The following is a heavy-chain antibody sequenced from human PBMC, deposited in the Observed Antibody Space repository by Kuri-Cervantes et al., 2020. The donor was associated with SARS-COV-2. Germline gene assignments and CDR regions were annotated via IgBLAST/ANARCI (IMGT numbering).Heavy chain of an antibody. V-gene: IGHV1-2*02. CDR3: ARDFGPSGGYFDY. D-gene: IGHD3-10*01. J-gene: IGHJ4*02. Sequence: AVNVSCKACGSTFPGYYMHWLRQAPGRELEWVGWINPNSGGTNYAQKFQGRVTMTRDTSNSTAYMELSRLRSADTDVYYCARDFGPSGGYFDYWGQGTLVTVSS. CDR1: GSTFPGYY. CDR2: INPNSGGT.